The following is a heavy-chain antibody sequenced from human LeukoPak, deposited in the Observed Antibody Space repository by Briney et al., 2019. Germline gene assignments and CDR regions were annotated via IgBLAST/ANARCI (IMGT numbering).Heavy chain of an antibody. Sequence: SETLSLTCTVSGGSISSYYWSWIRQPPGKGLEWIGYIYYSGSTNYNPSLKSRVTMSVDTSKNQFSLKLSSVTAADTAVYYCAREQLVGSYYFDYWGQGTLVTVSS. CDR3: AREQLVGSYYFDY. V-gene: IGHV4-59*12. J-gene: IGHJ4*02. CDR2: IYYSGST. D-gene: IGHD6-13*01. CDR1: GGSISSYY.